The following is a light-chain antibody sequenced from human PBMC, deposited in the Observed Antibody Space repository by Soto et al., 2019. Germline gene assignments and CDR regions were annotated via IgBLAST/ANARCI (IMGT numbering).Light chain of an antibody. CDR1: QSLSIW. Sequence: DIQMTQSPSTLSASVGDRVTITCLSIQSLSIWLALFQQKPGKTPNLLIYDASSVESGGPSRFSGSGSDTESSLTISSMQPEDFATYYCQQYNSFPALTFGRGTKVDI. CDR2: DAS. J-gene: IGKJ4*01. CDR3: QQYNSFPALT. V-gene: IGKV1-5*01.